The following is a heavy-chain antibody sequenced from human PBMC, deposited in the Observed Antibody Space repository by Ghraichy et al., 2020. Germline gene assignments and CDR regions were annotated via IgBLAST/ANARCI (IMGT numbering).Heavy chain of an antibody. Sequence: SETLSLTCAVSGGSIISNHHWSWVGRHPAKDLEWSAEINHSGSTNYNTSLKSRVTMSVETSKNQNSLKLSSVIAADTTVYYCARTSYFGSAFDPWGQGTLVTVSS. D-gene: IGHD3-10*01. CDR3: ARTSYFGSAFDP. CDR2: INHSGST. CDR1: GGSIISNHH. J-gene: IGHJ5*02. V-gene: IGHV4-4*02.